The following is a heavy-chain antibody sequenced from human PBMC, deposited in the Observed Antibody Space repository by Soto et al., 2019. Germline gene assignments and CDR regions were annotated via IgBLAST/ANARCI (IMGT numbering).Heavy chain of an antibody. J-gene: IGHJ3*01. CDR2: VSSGGGTK. Sequence: QVQLVESGGGVVPPGTSLRLSCAASGFTFSGHGMHWVRQAPGKGLEWVAVVSSGGGTKYYADSVKGRLTLSRDNSKNTLSLQMSSLSSEDTAVYYCAKEGSGSRYSFDVWGQGTMVTVSS. V-gene: IGHV3-30*18. D-gene: IGHD1-26*01. CDR1: GFTFSGHG. CDR3: AKEGSGSRYSFDV.